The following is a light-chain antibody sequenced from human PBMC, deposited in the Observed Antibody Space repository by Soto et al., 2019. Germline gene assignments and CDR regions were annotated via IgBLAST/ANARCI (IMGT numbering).Light chain of an antibody. CDR3: QQYNNWPPSWT. J-gene: IGKJ1*01. Sequence: EIVLKQSPGTLSLTPGERATLSCRASQSITNNYLAWYQQKPGQAPRLLIYGASTRATGIPARFSGSGSGTEFTLTISSLQSEDFAVYYCQQYNNWPPSWTFGQGAMVDI. CDR1: QSITNN. V-gene: IGKV3-15*01. CDR2: GAS.